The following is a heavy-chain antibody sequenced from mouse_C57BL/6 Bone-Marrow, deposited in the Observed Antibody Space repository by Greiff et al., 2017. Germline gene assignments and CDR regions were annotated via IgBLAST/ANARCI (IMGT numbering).Heavy chain of an antibody. V-gene: IGHV5-4*03. CDR2: SSDGGSYT. Sequence: EVMLVESGGGLVKPGGSLKLSCAASGFTFSSYAMSWVRQTPEKRLEWVATSSDGGSYTYYPDNVKGRFTISRDNAKNNLYLQMSHLKSEDTAMYYCARQLRAMDYWGQGTSVTVSS. CDR3: ARQLRAMDY. J-gene: IGHJ4*01. CDR1: GFTFSSYA. D-gene: IGHD2-4*01.